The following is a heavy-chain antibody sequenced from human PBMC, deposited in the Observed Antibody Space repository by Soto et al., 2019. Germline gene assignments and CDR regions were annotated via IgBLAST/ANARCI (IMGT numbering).Heavy chain of an antibody. D-gene: IGHD3-16*01. CDR3: ARVPLGGVTNFDY. J-gene: IGHJ4*02. V-gene: IGHV1-46*01. CDR1: GYTFTSYS. CDR2: LHPIVGST. Sequence: ASVKVSCKASGYTFTSYSMHWVRQAPGQGLEWMGILHPIVGSTSYAQKFQGRVTMTRDTSTSTVYMELSSLSSEDTAVYYCARVPLGGVTNFDYWGQGTLVTVSS.